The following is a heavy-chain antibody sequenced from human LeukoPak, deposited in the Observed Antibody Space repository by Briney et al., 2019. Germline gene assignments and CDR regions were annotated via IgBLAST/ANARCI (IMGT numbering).Heavy chain of an antibody. CDR2: IYYSGST. Sequence: SETLSLTCTVSGGSISSSSYYWGWIRQPPGKGLEWIGSIYYSGSTYYNLSLKSRVTISVDTSKNQFSLKLSSVTAADTAVYYCARLSRIAAAGSYSYHSMDVWGQGTTVTVSS. CDR1: GGSISSSSYY. V-gene: IGHV4-39*07. CDR3: ARLSRIAAAGSYSYHSMDV. D-gene: IGHD6-13*01. J-gene: IGHJ6*03.